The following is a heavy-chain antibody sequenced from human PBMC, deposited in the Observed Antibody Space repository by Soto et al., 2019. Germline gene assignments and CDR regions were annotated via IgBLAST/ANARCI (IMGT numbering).Heavy chain of an antibody. D-gene: IGHD4-4*01. CDR2: MYNSGST. J-gene: IGHJ4*02. Sequence: SETLSLTCTVSGGSISSYYWTWIRQPPGKGLEWIGFMYNSGSTHYNPSLKSRVTISLDTSKNQFSLNLSSVTAADTAVYYCARGMTTVTTYDYWGQGTLVTVSS. V-gene: IGHV4-59*12. CDR3: ARGMTTVTTYDY. CDR1: GGSISSYY.